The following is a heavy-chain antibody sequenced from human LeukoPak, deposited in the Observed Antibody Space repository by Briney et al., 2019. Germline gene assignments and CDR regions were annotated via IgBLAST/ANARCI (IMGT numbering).Heavy chain of an antibody. CDR1: GGSISSFF. J-gene: IGHJ4*02. V-gene: IGHV4-59*01. D-gene: IGHD1-1*01. Sequence: SSETLSLTCTVSGGSISSFFWSWIRQPPGKGLEWIGSIHYSGDTKYNPFLKSRVSLSVDTSKQQFSLRLSSVTAADTAVYYCARDLELERNRWNYFESWGQGTLLTVSS. CDR3: ARDLELERNRWNYFES. CDR2: IHYSGDT.